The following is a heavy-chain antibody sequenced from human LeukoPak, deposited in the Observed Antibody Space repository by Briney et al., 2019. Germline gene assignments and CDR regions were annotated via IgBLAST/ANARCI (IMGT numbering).Heavy chain of an antibody. CDR3: ARDSVVTSLDY. Sequence: GGSLRLSCAASGFTVSSNYMSWVRQAPGKGLEWVSVIYSGGSTYYADSVKGRFTISRDNSKNTLYLQMNSLRAEDTAVYYCARDSVVTSLDYWGQGTLVTVSS. J-gene: IGHJ4*02. CDR1: GFTVSSNY. V-gene: IGHV3-53*01. D-gene: IGHD2-21*02. CDR2: IYSGGST.